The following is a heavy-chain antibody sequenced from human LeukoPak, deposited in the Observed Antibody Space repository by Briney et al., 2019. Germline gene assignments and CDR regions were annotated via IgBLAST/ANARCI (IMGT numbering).Heavy chain of an antibody. CDR2: IIPILGIA. CDR1: GGTFSSYA. Sequence: SVKVSCKASGGTFSSYAISWVRQAPGQGLEWMGRIIPILGIANYAQKFQGRVTITADKSTSTACMELSSLRSEDTAVYYCASTPRDSTGARVDYWGQGTLVTVSS. V-gene: IGHV1-69*04. J-gene: IGHJ4*02. CDR3: ASTPRDSTGARVDY. D-gene: IGHD7-27*01.